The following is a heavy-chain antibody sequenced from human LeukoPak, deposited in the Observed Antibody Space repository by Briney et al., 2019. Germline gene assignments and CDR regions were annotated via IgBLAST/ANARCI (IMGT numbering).Heavy chain of an antibody. CDR1: GFTFSTYR. CDR2: VKSDGSSA. D-gene: IGHD3-22*01. Sequence: GGSLRLSCVVSGFTFSTYRMHWVRHVPGKGLVWVSHVKSDGSSATYADSVEGRFTISRDNAKNTLYLQMNSLRAEDTAVYYCAKRPGYYESSGYYFDCWGQGTLVTVSS. V-gene: IGHV3-74*01. CDR3: AKRPGYYESSGYYFDC. J-gene: IGHJ4*02.